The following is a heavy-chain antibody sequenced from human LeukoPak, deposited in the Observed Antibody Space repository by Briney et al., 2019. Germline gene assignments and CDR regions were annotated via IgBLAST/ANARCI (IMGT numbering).Heavy chain of an antibody. CDR3: AKDSTVVTPSYWYFDL. CDR2: ISGSGGST. D-gene: IGHD4-23*01. CDR1: GFTFSSYA. V-gene: IGHV3-23*01. Sequence: GGSLRLSCAASGFTFSSYAMSWVRQAPGKGLGWVSAISGSGGSTYYADSVKGRFTISRDNSKNTLYLQMNSLRAEDTAVYYCAKDSTVVTPSYWYFDLWGRGTLVTVSS. J-gene: IGHJ2*01.